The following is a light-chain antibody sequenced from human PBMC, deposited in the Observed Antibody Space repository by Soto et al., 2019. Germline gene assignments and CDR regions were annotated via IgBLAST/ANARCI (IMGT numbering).Light chain of an antibody. CDR3: NSFRVSHLYV. CDR2: EVT. J-gene: IGLJ1*01. CDR1: ISDIGGYNA. Sequence: QSALTQPGSVSGSPGQTITISCTGTISDIGGYNAVSWYQHHPGKAPKLIIYEVTHRPSGVSDRFSASKSGNTASLTISGLQAEDEADYYCNSFRVSHLYVFGTGTKATVL. V-gene: IGLV2-14*01.